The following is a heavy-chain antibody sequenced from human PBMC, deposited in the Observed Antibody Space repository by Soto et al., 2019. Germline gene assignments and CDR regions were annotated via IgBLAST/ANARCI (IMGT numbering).Heavy chain of an antibody. CDR3: ASQDSSSWYTEFDP. D-gene: IGHD6-13*01. CDR2: ISWNSGSI. V-gene: IGHV3-9*01. Sequence: SLRLSCAASGFTFDDYAMHWVRQAPGKGLEWVSGISWNSGSIGYADSVKGRFTISRDNAKNSLYLQMNSLRAEDTAVYYCASQDSSSWYTEFDPWGQGTLVTVSS. CDR1: GFTFDDYA. J-gene: IGHJ5*02.